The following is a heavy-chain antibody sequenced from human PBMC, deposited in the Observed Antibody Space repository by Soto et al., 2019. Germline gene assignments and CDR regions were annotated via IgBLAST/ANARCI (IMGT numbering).Heavy chain of an antibody. D-gene: IGHD2-2*02. Sequence: QVQLVQSGAEVKKPGSSVKVSCKASGGTFSSYAISWVRQAPGQGLEWMGGIIPIFGTANYAQKFQGRVTITADESTSTAYMELSSLRSEDTAVYYCARGALGYCSSTSCYTPFYYYYGMDVWGQGPTVTVSS. V-gene: IGHV1-69*01. CDR2: IIPIFGTA. CDR1: GGTFSSYA. J-gene: IGHJ6*02. CDR3: ARGALGYCSSTSCYTPFYYYYGMDV.